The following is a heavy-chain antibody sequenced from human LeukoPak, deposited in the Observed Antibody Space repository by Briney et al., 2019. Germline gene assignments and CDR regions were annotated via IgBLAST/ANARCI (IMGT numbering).Heavy chain of an antibody. CDR1: GGSISSITHH. J-gene: IGHJ4*02. CDR2: IYYRGST. Sequence: SETLSLTCTVSGGSISSITHHWGWIRQPPGKGLEWIGRIYYRGSTYYNPSLQSRVTISVDTSKNRFSLKLSSVTAADTAVYYCARDKSADYWGQGTLITVSS. CDR3: ARDKSADY. V-gene: IGHV4-39*07.